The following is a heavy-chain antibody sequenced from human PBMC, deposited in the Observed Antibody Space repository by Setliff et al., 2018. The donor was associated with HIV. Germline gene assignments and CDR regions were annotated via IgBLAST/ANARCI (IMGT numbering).Heavy chain of an antibody. D-gene: IGHD6-19*01. J-gene: IGHJ4*02. Sequence: SETLSLTCTVSGGSISNNNYYWGWIRQPPRKGLEWIGSIYYSGSTYYSPSLRSRVTISVDRSKNQFSLRLSSVTAADTAVYYCARGYSSGWTGYFDYWGQGTLVTVSS. CDR2: IYYSGST. V-gene: IGHV4-39*07. CDR1: GGSISNNNYY. CDR3: ARGYSSGWTGYFDY.